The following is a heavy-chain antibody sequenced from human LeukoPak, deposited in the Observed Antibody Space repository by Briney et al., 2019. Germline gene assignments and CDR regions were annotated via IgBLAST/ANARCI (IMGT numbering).Heavy chain of an antibody. J-gene: IGHJ4*02. CDR1: GFTFSTYW. V-gene: IGHV3-74*01. Sequence: GGSLRLSCAASGFTFSTYWMHWVRQAPGEGLVWVSRVNGDGSSTNYADSVKGRFTISRDNAKNTLYLQMNSLRAEDTAVYFCAKYSGSYYYPPNWDSWGQGTLVTVSS. D-gene: IGHD1-26*01. CDR2: VNGDGSST. CDR3: AKYSGSYYYPPNWDS.